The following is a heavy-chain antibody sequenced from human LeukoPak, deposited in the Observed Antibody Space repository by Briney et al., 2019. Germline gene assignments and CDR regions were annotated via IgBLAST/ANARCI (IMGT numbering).Heavy chain of an antibody. J-gene: IGHJ6*03. D-gene: IGHD5-24*01. CDR2: IKQDGSEK. CDR3: AREASRDGYQYYYYYYMDV. CDR1: GFTFSSYW. Sequence: GGSLRLSCAASGFTFSSYWMSWVRQAPGKGLEWVANIKQDGSEKYYVDSVKGRFTISRDNAKNSLYLQMNSLRAEDTAVYYCAREASRDGYQYYYYYYMDVWGKGTTVTVSS. V-gene: IGHV3-7*01.